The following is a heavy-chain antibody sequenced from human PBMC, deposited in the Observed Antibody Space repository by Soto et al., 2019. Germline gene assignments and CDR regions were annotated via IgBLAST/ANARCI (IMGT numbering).Heavy chain of an antibody. CDR3: ARGPAGSVDFDY. Sequence: QVQLVESGGGVVQPGRSLRLSCAASGFTFSSYAMHWVRQAPGKGLEWVAVISYDGSNKYYADSVKGRFTISRDNSKNPLYLQMNSLRAEDTAVYYCARGPAGSVDFDYWGQGTLVTVSS. D-gene: IGHD2-8*02. V-gene: IGHV3-30-3*01. CDR1: GFTFSSYA. CDR2: ISYDGSNK. J-gene: IGHJ4*02.